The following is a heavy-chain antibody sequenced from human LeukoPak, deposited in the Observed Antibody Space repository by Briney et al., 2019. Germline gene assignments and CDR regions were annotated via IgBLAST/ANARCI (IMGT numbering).Heavy chain of an antibody. CDR3: ARSRYYDSSGYYYGAFDI. Sequence: ASVTVSCKASGYTFTSYYMHWVRQAPGQGLEWMGIINPSGGSTSYAQKFQGRVTMTRDTSTSTVYMELSSLRSEDTAVYYCARSRYYDSSGYYYGAFDIWGQGTMVTVSS. CDR1: GYTFTSYY. D-gene: IGHD3-22*01. J-gene: IGHJ3*02. CDR2: INPSGGST. V-gene: IGHV1-46*01.